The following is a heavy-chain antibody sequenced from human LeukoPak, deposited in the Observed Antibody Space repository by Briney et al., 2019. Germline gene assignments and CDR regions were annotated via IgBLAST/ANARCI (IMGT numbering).Heavy chain of an antibody. V-gene: IGHV3-7*03. J-gene: IGHJ4*02. CDR2: IKQDGSET. CDR3: TTDHDSSGLDY. Sequence: PGGSLRLSCAASGFTFNNYAMSWVRQAPRKGLECLANIKQDGSETYYADSVKGRFTISRDNAKNSLYLQMNSLKTEDTAVYYCTTDHDSSGLDYWGQGTLVTVSS. D-gene: IGHD3-22*01. CDR1: GFTFNNYA.